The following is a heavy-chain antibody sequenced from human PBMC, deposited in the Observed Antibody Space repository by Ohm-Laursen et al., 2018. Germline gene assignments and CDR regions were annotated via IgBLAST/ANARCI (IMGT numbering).Heavy chain of an antibody. CDR2: ISSSGSTI. Sequence: SLRLSCTASGFPFSGYSMNWVRQAPGKGLEWISYISSSGSTIYYADSVKGRFTISRDNAKNSLYLQMNSLRAADTAVYYCARDAVNRGNSLDYWGQGTLVTVSP. CDR1: GFPFSGYS. V-gene: IGHV3-48*04. J-gene: IGHJ4*02. D-gene: IGHD4-23*01. CDR3: ARDAVNRGNSLDY.